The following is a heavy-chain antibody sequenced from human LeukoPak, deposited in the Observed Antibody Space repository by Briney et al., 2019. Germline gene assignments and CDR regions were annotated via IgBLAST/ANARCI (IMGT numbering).Heavy chain of an antibody. D-gene: IGHD4-11*01. J-gene: IGHJ4*02. CDR1: GFTFSSYW. CDR2: INTDGSST. CDR3: ARDSSNLRFDY. V-gene: IGHV3-74*01. Sequence: GGSLRLSCAASGFTFSSYWMHWVRQAPGKGLVWVSRINTDGSSTSYADSVKGRFTISRDNAKNTLYLQMNSLRAEDTAVYYCARDSSNLRFDYWGQGTLVTVSS.